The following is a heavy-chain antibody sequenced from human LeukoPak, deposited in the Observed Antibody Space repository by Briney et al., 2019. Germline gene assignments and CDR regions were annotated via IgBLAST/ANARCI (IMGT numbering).Heavy chain of an antibody. D-gene: IGHD3-3*01. CDR3: AIVVFTIFGKGHEAFDL. J-gene: IGHJ3*01. Sequence: GGSLRLSCAASGYTLNSYTLSWVRQAPGKGLAWVSSISSTSSYIHYADSVKGRFTISRDNPENVVYLQMSSLRAEDTAVYYCAIVVFTIFGKGHEAFDLCGQATMAAVSP. V-gene: IGHV3-21*01. CDR1: GYTLNSYT. CDR2: ISSTSSYI.